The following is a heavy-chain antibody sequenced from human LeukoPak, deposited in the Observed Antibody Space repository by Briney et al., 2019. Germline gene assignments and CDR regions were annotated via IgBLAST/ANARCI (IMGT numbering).Heavy chain of an antibody. CDR2: INHSGST. CDR1: GGSFSGYY. D-gene: IGHD2-15*01. V-gene: IGHV4-34*01. CDR3: ARGPVVAALVGFDY. Sequence: SETLSLSCAVYGGSFSGYYWSWIRQPPGKGLEWIGEINHSGSTNYNPSLKSRVTISVDTSKNQFSLKLSSVTAADTAVYYCARGPVVAALVGFDYWGQGTLVTVSS. J-gene: IGHJ4*02.